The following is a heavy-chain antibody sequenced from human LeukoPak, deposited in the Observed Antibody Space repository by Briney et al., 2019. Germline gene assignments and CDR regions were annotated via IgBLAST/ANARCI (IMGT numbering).Heavy chain of an antibody. V-gene: IGHV3-7*05. Sequence: GGSLRLSCEASGFTFNDYWMTWVRQAPGKGLEWVANIKPDGGEKNYVDSLKGRFTISRDTPKNSLFLQMNSLRAEDTAVYYCVRDCSSASLSSGCYYAMDVWGKGTTVTVSS. CDR1: GFTFNDYW. CDR3: VRDCSSASLSSGCYYAMDV. J-gene: IGHJ6*04. D-gene: IGHD2-2*01. CDR2: IKPDGGEK.